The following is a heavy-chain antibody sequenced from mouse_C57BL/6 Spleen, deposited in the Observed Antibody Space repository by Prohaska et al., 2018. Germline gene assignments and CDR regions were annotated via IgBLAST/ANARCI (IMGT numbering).Heavy chain of an antibody. CDR3: ARRGIYFFDY. CDR1: GYTFTSYW. CDR2: IDPSDSET. V-gene: IGHV1-52*01. Sequence: QVQLHQLGAELVRPGSSVKLSCKPSGYTFTSYWMHLVKQRPIQGLEWIGNIDPSDSETHYNQKFKDKATLTVDKSSSTAYMQLSSLTSEDSAVYYCARRGIYFFDYWGQGTTLTVSS. J-gene: IGHJ2*01.